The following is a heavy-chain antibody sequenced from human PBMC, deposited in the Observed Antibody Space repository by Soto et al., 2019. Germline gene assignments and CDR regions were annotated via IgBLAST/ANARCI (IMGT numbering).Heavy chain of an antibody. V-gene: IGHV3-74*01. Sequence: EVQLVESGGGLVQPGGSLRLSCAASGFAFNSHWMHWVRQAPGKGLVWVSRINSDGTSTDYAESVKGRFTISRDNAKNTMYLQMNSRGVEDSGVYYCGSPARASFRYTVAYWGQGTLVTVSS. J-gene: IGHJ4*02. CDR2: INSDGTST. CDR1: GFAFNSHW. D-gene: IGHD3-16*02. CDR3: GSPARASFRYTVAY.